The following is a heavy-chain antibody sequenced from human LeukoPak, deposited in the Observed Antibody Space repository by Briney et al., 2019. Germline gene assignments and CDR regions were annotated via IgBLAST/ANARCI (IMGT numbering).Heavy chain of an antibody. V-gene: IGHV3-23*01. CDR3: ASSRDCSSTSCYYYYYYMDV. D-gene: IGHD2-2*01. CDR1: GFTFSTYA. J-gene: IGHJ6*03. Sequence: GGSLRLSCAASGFTFSTYAMSWVRQAAGKGLEWVSLISGSGGGTYYADSVKGRFTISRDNSKNTLYLQLNSLRVEDTAVYYCASSRDCSSTSCYYYYYYMDVWGKGTTVTVSS. CDR2: ISGSGGGT.